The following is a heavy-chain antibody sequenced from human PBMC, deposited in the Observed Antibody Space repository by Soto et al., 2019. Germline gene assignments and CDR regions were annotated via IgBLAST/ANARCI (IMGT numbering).Heavy chain of an antibody. CDR2: ISYDGSNK. CDR1: GFTFSSYA. V-gene: IGHV3-30-3*01. D-gene: IGHD6-6*01. CDR3: ARAIAARRYFDY. J-gene: IGHJ4*02. Sequence: QVQLVESGGGVVKPGRSLRLSCAASGFTFSSYAMHWVRQAQGKGLEWVAVISYDGSNKYYADSVKGRFTISRDNSKNTLYLQMNSLRAEDTAVYYCARAIAARRYFDYWGQGTMVTVSS.